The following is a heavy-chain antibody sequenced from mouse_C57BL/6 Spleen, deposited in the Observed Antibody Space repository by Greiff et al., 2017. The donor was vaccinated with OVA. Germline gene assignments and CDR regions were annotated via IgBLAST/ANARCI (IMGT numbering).Heavy chain of an antibody. V-gene: IGHV14-1*01. CDR3: TTYYGYDVDYFDY. CDR2: IDPEDGDT. J-gene: IGHJ2*01. D-gene: IGHD2-2*01. CDR1: GFNIKDYY. Sequence: EVKLQQSGAELVRPGASVKLSCTASGFNIKDYYMHWVKQRPEQGLEWIGRIDPEDGDTEYAPKFQGKATMTADTSSNTAYLQLSSLTSEDTAVYYCTTYYGYDVDYFDYWGQGTTLTVSS.